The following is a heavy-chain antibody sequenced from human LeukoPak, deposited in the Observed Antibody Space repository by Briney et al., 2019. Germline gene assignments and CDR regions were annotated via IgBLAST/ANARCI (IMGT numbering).Heavy chain of an antibody. CDR1: GFTFSSYA. V-gene: IGHV3-23*01. CDR2: ISGSGGST. J-gene: IGHJ4*02. Sequence: GGSLRLSCAASGFTFSSYAMSWVRQAPGKGLGWVSAISGSGGSTYYADSVKGRFTISRDNSKNTLYLQMNSLRAEDTAVYYCARDPGIAAAGTVRVYWGQGTLVTVSS. D-gene: IGHD6-13*01. CDR3: ARDPGIAAAGTVRVY.